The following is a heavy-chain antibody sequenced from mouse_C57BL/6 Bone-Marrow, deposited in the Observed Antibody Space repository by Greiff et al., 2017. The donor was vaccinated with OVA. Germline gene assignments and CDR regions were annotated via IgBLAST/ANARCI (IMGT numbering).Heavy chain of an antibody. Sequence: VQLQQSGAELARPGASVKLSCKASGYTFTSYGISWVKQRTGQGLEWIGEIYPRSGNTYYNEKFKGKATLTADKSSSTAYMELRSLTSEDSAVYFCARRAQAPPYWYFDVWGTGTTVTVSS. CDR1: GYTFTSYG. CDR3: ARRAQAPPYWYFDV. J-gene: IGHJ1*03. V-gene: IGHV1-81*01. D-gene: IGHD3-2*02. CDR2: IYPRSGNT.